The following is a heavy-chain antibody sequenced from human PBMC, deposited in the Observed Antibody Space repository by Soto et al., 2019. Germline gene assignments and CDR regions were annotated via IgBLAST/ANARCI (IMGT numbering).Heavy chain of an antibody. CDR1: GGTFSSYA. J-gene: IGHJ6*02. D-gene: IGHD2-2*01. Sequence: ASVKVSCKASGGTFSSYAISWVRQAPGQGLEWMGGIIPIFGTANYAQKFQGRVTITADESTSTAYMELSSLRSEDTAVYYCARGDIVVVPVRKPKYYYYGMDVWGQGTTVTVPS. CDR3: ARGDIVVVPVRKPKYYYYGMDV. V-gene: IGHV1-69*13. CDR2: IIPIFGTA.